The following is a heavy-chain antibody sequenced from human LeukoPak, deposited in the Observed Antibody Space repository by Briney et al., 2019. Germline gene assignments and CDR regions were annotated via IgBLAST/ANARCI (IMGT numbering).Heavy chain of an antibody. D-gene: IGHD6-13*01. CDR2: ISASGGST. CDR3: AKDYRLEQQLVAVDC. Sequence: GGSLRLSCAASGFTFSSSAMSWVRQVPGKGLEWVSGISASGGSTSYADSVRGRFTISRDNSKNTLYLQMNSLRPEDTAVYYCAKDYRLEQQLVAVDCWGQGTLVTVSS. J-gene: IGHJ4*02. CDR1: GFTFSSSA. V-gene: IGHV3-23*01.